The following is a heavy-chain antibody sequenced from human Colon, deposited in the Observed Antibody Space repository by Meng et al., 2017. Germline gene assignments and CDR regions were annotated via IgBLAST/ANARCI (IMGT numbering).Heavy chain of an antibody. J-gene: IGHJ1*01. Sequence: QVQLQHSGPGLVKPSQTLSLTCAISGDSVSSNRALWHWVRQSPSRGLEWLGQTYYRSEWQNHYGVSVKSRITINADTSRNHFSLHLNSVTPEDTAVYYCTTWYGEYWGHGTLVHVAS. CDR1: GDSVSSNRAL. D-gene: IGHD3-10*01. V-gene: IGHV6-1*01. CDR3: TTWYGEY. CDR2: TYYRSEWQN.